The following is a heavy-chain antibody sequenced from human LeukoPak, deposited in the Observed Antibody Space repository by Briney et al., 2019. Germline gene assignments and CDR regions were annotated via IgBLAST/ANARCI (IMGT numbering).Heavy chain of an antibody. CDR1: GGSISSGGYY. J-gene: IGHJ6*02. D-gene: IGHD2-21*02. Sequence: SETLSLTCTVSGGSISSGGYYWSWIRQHPGKGLEWIGYIYYSGSTYYNPSLKSRVTISVDTSKNQFSLKLSSATAADTAVYYCARDRGDPADYYGMDVWGQGTTVTVSS. CDR2: IYYSGST. CDR3: ARDRGDPADYYGMDV. V-gene: IGHV4-31*03.